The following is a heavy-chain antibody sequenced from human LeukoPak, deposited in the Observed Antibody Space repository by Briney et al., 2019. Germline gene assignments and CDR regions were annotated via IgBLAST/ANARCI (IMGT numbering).Heavy chain of an antibody. Sequence: SETLSLTCTVSGGSISSYYWSWIRQPPGKGLEWIGYIYYSGSTNYNPSLKSRVTISVDTSKNQFSLKLSSVTAADTAVYYCARVAAAGGSEYFQHWGQGTLVTVSS. J-gene: IGHJ1*01. CDR2: IYYSGST. D-gene: IGHD6-13*01. V-gene: IGHV4-59*08. CDR3: ARVAAAGGSEYFQH. CDR1: GGSISSYY.